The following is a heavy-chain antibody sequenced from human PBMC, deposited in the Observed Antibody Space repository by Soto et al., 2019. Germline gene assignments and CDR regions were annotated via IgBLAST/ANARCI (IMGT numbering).Heavy chain of an antibody. J-gene: IGHJ4*02. D-gene: IGHD2-21*02. CDR3: ARVRTEYFDY. CDR1: GGAINDHY. Sequence: SETLSLTCTLSGGAINDHYWSFIRQPPGKGLEWIGYIYYNGNTNYNPSLESRVTISVDRSRKQFSLRLTSLTAADTAVYYCARVRTEYFDYWGRGAMVTVYS. CDR2: IYYNGNT. V-gene: IGHV4-59*11.